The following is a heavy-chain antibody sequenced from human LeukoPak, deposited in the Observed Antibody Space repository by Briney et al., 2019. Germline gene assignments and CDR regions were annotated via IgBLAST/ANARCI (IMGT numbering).Heavy chain of an antibody. Sequence: GGSLRLSCAASGFTFSSYSMNWVRQAPGKGLEWVSSISSSSSYIYYADSVKGRFTASRDNSKNSLYLQMNDLRAEDTAIYYCTREGYGDYVEGFDIWGQGVMVTVSS. CDR2: ISSSSSYI. CDR3: TREGYGDYVEGFDI. J-gene: IGHJ3*02. V-gene: IGHV3-21*01. D-gene: IGHD4-17*01. CDR1: GFTFSSYS.